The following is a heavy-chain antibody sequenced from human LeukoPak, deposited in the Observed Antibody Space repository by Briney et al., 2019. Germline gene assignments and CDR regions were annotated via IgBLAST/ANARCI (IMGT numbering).Heavy chain of an antibody. CDR3: ARMGNYGDHIDY. CDR2: IVPIFGTA. V-gene: IGHV1-69*13. D-gene: IGHD4-17*01. CDR1: GGTFSSYA. J-gene: IGHJ4*02. Sequence: SVKVSCKAPGGTFSSYAISWVRQAPGQGLEWMGGIVPIFGTANYAQKFQGRVTITADESTSTAYMELSSLRSEDTAVYYCARMGNYGDHIDYWGQGTLVTVSS.